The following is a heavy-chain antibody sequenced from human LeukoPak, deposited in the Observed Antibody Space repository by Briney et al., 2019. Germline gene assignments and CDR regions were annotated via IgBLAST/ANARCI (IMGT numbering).Heavy chain of an antibody. Sequence: GGSLTLSCAASGFTFSTYAMSWLRQAPGKGLEWVSLITGSGDTTYYADSVKGRFTISRDNSKNTLYLQMNSLRAEDTAIYYCANLKVYAFDIWGQGTMVTVSS. J-gene: IGHJ3*02. CDR1: GFTFSTYA. V-gene: IGHV3-23*01. CDR3: ANLKVYAFDI. CDR2: ITGSGDTT. D-gene: IGHD5/OR15-5a*01.